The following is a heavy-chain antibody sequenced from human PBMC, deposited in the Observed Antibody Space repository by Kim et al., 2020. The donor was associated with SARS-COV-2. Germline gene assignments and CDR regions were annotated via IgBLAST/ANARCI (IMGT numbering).Heavy chain of an antibody. V-gene: IGHV3-21*01. CDR2: YI. J-gene: IGHJ4*02. D-gene: IGHD3-16*02. CDR3: ARDIGEEFDY. Sequence: YIYYADSVKGRFTISRDNAKNSLYLQMNSLRAEDTAVYYCARDIGEEFDYWGQGTLVTVSS.